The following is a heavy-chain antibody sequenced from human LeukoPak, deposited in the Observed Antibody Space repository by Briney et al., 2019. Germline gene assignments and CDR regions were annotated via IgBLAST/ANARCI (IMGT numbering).Heavy chain of an antibody. Sequence: ASVKVSCKASGYTFTSYAMNWVRQAPGQGLEWMGWINTNTGNPTYAQGFTGRFVFSLDTSVSTAYLQISSLKAGDTAVYYCARESVGEMATILGYWGQGTLVTVSS. CDR3: ARESVGEMATILGY. V-gene: IGHV7-4-1*02. CDR2: INTNTGNP. J-gene: IGHJ4*02. D-gene: IGHD5-24*01. CDR1: GYTFTSYA.